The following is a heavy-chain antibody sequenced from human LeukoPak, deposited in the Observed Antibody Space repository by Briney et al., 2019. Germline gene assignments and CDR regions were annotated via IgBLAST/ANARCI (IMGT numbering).Heavy chain of an antibody. CDR3: AKDKYSSSPPNFDY. CDR2: ISWNSGSI. J-gene: IGHJ4*02. Sequence: GGSLRLSCAASGFAFDDYAMHWVRQAPGKGLEWVSGISWNSGSIGYADSVKGRFTISRDNAKNSLYLQMNSLRAEDTALYYCAKDKYSSSPPNFDYWGQGTLVTVSS. CDR1: GFAFDDYA. V-gene: IGHV3-9*01. D-gene: IGHD6-6*01.